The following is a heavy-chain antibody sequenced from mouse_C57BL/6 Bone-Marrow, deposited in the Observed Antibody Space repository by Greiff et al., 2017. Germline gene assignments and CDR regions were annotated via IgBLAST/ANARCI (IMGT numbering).Heavy chain of an antibody. CDR3: AREGISTMVSYYAMDY. V-gene: IGHV5-16*01. J-gene: IGHJ4*01. CDR2: INYDGSST. Sequence: EVQLVESEGGLVQPGSSMKLSCTASGFTFSDYYMAWVRQVPEKGLEWVANINYDGSSTYYLDSLKSRFIISRDNAKNILYLQMSSLKSEDTATYYCAREGISTMVSYYAMDYWGQGTSVTVSS. D-gene: IGHD2-2*01. CDR1: GFTFSDYY.